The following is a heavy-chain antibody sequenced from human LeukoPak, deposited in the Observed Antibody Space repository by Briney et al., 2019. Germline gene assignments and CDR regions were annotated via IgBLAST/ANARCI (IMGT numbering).Heavy chain of an antibody. J-gene: IGHJ4*02. CDR2: ISSSSSYI. V-gene: IGHV3-21*01. D-gene: IGHD6-19*01. Sequence: AGGSLRLSCAASGFTFSTYSMNWVRQAPGKELEWVSSISSSSSYIYYADSVKGRFTISRDNAKNSLYLQMNSLRAEDTAVYYCARVPGDSSEGYWGQGTLVTVSS. CDR1: GFTFSTYS. CDR3: ARVPGDSSEGY.